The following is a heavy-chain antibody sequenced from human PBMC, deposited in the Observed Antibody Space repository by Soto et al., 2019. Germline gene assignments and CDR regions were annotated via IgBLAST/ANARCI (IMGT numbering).Heavy chain of an antibody. V-gene: IGHV4-39*01. CDR2: IYYSGST. CDR1: GGSISSRGYY. J-gene: IGHJ5*02. Sequence: QLQLQESGPGLVKPSETLSLTCTVSGGSISSRGYYWGWIRQPPGKGLEWIGTIYYSGSTYYNPCLTGRLTISADSSKDQFSLRLRAVTAAVRGLYDCATGGWFDPWGQGPLVNVSS. CDR3: ATGGWFDP.